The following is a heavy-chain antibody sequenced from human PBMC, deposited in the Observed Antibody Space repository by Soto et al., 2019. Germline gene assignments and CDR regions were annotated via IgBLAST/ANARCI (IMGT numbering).Heavy chain of an antibody. CDR1: SGSLSGYY. D-gene: IGHD6-6*01. CDR2: ISQSGNT. CDR3: ARAPKVSGSSKPRPLF. J-gene: IGHJ4*02. V-gene: IGHV4-34*01. Sequence: PSETLSLTCSIYSGSLSGYYWSWIRQPPGKGLEWIGEISQSGNTNYSPSLKSRVSISIDTSKKQFSLNLASVSAADTAVYYCARAPKVSGSSKPRPLFCGQGTLVTVSS.